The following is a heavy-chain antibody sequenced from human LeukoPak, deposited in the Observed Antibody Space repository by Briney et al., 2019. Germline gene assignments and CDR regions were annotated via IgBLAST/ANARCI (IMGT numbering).Heavy chain of an antibody. CDR1: GYTFTSYG. V-gene: IGHV1-18*01. Sequence: ASVKVSCKASGYTFTSYGISWVRQAPGQGLEWMGWISAYNGNTNYAQKPQGRVTMTTDTSTSTAYMELRSLRSDDTAVYYCARGSGRIYCSSTSCYSGGDYWGQGTLVTVSS. CDR3: ARGSGRIYCSSTSCYSGGDY. J-gene: IGHJ4*02. CDR2: ISAYNGNT. D-gene: IGHD2-2*02.